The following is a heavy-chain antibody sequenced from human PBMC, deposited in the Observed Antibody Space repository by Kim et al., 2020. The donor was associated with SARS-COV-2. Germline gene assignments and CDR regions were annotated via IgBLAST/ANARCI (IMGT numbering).Heavy chain of an antibody. CDR3: ARSRAVAGISAFDI. D-gene: IGHD6-19*01. V-gene: IGHV1-69*01. J-gene: IGHJ3*02. Sequence: QKFQGRATIAADESTSTAYMELSSLRSEDTAVYYCARSRAVAGISAFDIWGQGTMVTVSS.